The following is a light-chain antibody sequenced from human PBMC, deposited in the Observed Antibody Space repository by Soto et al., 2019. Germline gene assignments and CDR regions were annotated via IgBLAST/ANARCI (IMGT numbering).Light chain of an antibody. CDR1: SSDVGGYNF. J-gene: IGLJ2*01. CDR2: EVD. V-gene: IGLV2-8*01. CDR3: SSYAGSTVV. Sequence: QSALTQPPSASGAPGQSVTISCIGTSSDVGGYNFVSCYQHHPGKAPKFMIYEVDKRPSGVPDRFSGSKSGNPASLTVSGLQPEDEADYYCSSYAGSTVVFGGGTKLTVL.